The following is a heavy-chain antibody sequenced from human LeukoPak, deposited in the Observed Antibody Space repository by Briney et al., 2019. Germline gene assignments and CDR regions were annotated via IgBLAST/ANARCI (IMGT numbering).Heavy chain of an antibody. CDR2: ISGSGGST. CDR1: GFTFSSYA. CDR3: AKDTRGVVHTGGMDV. Sequence: PGGSLRLSCAASGFTFSSYAMSWVRQAPGKGLEWVSAISGSGGSTYYADSVKGRFTISRDNSKNTLYLQMNSLRAEDTAVYYCAKDTRGVVHTGGMDVWGQGTTVTVSS. V-gene: IGHV3-23*01. J-gene: IGHJ6*02. D-gene: IGHD2-15*01.